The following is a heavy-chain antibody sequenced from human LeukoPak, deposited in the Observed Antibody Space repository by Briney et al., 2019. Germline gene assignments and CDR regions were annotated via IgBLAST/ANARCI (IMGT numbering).Heavy chain of an antibody. CDR2: IYHSGST. D-gene: IGHD4-17*01. Sequence: SETLSLTCAVYGGSFSGYYWSWIRQPPGEGLEWIGEIYHSGSTNYNPSLKSRVTISVDTSKNQFSLKLSSVTAADTAVYYCARTGSTVTMLYPFDHWGQGTLVTVSS. J-gene: IGHJ4*02. CDR1: GGSFSGYY. CDR3: ARTGSTVTMLYPFDH. V-gene: IGHV4-34*01.